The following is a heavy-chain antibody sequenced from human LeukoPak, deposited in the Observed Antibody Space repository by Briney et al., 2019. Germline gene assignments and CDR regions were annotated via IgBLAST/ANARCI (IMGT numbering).Heavy chain of an antibody. CDR3: AREEATVTISLDY. D-gene: IGHD4-17*01. CDR2: ISSSSSYI. J-gene: IGHJ4*02. V-gene: IGHV3-21*01. Sequence: GGSLRLSCAASGFTFSSYRMNWVRQAPGKGLEWVSSISSSSSYIYYADSVKGRFTISRDNAKNTLYLQMNSLRAEDTAVYYCAREEATVTISLDYWGQGTLVTVSS. CDR1: GFTFSSYR.